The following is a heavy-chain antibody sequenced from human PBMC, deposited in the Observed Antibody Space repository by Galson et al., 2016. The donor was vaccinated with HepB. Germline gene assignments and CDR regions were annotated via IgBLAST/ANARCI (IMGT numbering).Heavy chain of an antibody. V-gene: IGHV1-18*01. CDR1: GYTFSSLG. J-gene: IGHJ4*02. CDR2: NNAHDGHP. D-gene: IGHD3-22*01. Sequence: SVKVSCKASGYTFSSLGISWMRQAPGQGLEWKGWNNAHDGHPVYAQKVQGRVTMTTDTSTNTAYMDLKNLISDDTAMYYCARWHYYDSADIWGQGTLVTVSS. CDR3: ARWHYYDSADI.